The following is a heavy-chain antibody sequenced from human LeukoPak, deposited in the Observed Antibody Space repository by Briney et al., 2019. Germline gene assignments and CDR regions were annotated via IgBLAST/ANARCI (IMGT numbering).Heavy chain of an antibody. J-gene: IGHJ6*02. Sequence: PGGSLRLSCAASGFTFSSYAMHWVRQAPGEGLEWVAVISYDGSNKYYADSVKGRFTISRDNSKNTLYLQMNSLRAEDTAVYYCARGGIVGPTPYFYYGMDVWGQGTTVTVSS. D-gene: IGHD1-26*01. V-gene: IGHV3-30-3*01. CDR3: ARGGIVGPTPYFYYGMDV. CDR1: GFTFSSYA. CDR2: ISYDGSNK.